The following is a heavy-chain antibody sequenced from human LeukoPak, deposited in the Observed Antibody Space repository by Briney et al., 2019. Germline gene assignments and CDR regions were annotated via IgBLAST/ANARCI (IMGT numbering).Heavy chain of an antibody. V-gene: IGHV4-39*07. CDR1: GGSISSSSYY. D-gene: IGHD3-22*01. CDR3: ARERNYYDSSGYYGIDY. Sequence: PSETLSLTCTVSGGSISSSSYYWGWIRQPPGKGLEWIGEINHSGSTNYNPSLKSRVTVAVVTSKNPFSLKLSSMTAADTVVYYCARERNYYDSSGYYGIDYWGQGTLVTVSS. CDR2: INHSGST. J-gene: IGHJ4*02.